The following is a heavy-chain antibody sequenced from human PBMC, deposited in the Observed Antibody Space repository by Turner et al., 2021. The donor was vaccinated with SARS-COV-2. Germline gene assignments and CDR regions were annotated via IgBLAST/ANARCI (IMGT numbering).Heavy chain of an antibody. CDR1: GFTFSNYG. V-gene: IGHV3-33*01. CDR2: IWYDGSNK. J-gene: IGHJ4*02. CDR3: ARDHMFGELPNDY. Sequence: QVQLVESGGGVAQPGRSLRLSCAAAGFTFSNYGMHWVRQAPGKGLEWVAVIWYDGSNKYYADSVKGRFTISRDNSKNTLYLQMNSLGAEDTAVYYCARDHMFGELPNDYWGQGTLVTVSS. D-gene: IGHD3-10*02.